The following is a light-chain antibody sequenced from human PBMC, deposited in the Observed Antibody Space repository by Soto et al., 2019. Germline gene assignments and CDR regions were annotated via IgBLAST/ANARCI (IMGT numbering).Light chain of an antibody. J-gene: IGLJ1*01. V-gene: IGLV2-23*02. CDR2: EVN. CDR3: CSDTGTGVYV. Sequence: QSVLTQPASVSGSPGQSTTISCTGTSSDVGRFNFVSWYQQHPGKAPKLMIFEVNKRPSGVSNRFYGSKSGNTASLTISGLQAEDEADYYCCSDTGTGVYVFGTGTKVTVL. CDR1: SSDVGRFNF.